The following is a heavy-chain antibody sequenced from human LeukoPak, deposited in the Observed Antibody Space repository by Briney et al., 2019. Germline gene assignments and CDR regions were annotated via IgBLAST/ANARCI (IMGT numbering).Heavy chain of an antibody. Sequence: PSETLSLTCAVSGYSISRGHYWVWIRQPPGKGLEYIGNIYHSGSPHYNPSLKSRVTISVDTANNQFSLKLSSVTAADTAVYYCARAKNPYSYSYYMDFWGRGTTVTVSS. CDR3: ARAKNPYSYSYYMDF. J-gene: IGHJ6*03. V-gene: IGHV4-38-2*01. CDR1: GYSISRGHY. CDR2: IYHSGSP.